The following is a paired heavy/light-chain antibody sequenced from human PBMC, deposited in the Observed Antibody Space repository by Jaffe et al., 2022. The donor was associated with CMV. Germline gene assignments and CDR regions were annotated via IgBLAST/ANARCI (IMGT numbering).Light chain of an antibody. J-gene: IGLJ3*02. Sequence: SYEVTQPSSVSVYPRQTARITCSGEALPKQSAYWYQQKPGQAPVLVIYNDSERPSGIPERFSGSSSGTMVTLTISGVQAEDEADYYCQSGNSSASYWVFGGGTKLTVL. CDR1: ALPKQS. CDR3: QSGNSSASYWV. CDR2: NDS. V-gene: IGLV3-25*03.
Heavy chain of an antibody. D-gene: IGHD3-10*01. Sequence: EVQLVESGGGLVKPGGSLRLSCAASGFSFSNTTMNWVRQAPGKGLEWVSSISSRSSYIYYADSVKGRFTVSRDNAKSSLYLQMHSLRAEDTGVYYCARALYGGSASDTYYSFYGLDVWGLGTTVTVSS. CDR1: GFSFSNTT. V-gene: IGHV3-21*02. J-gene: IGHJ6*02. CDR3: ARALYGGSASDTYYSFYGLDV. CDR2: ISSRSSYI.